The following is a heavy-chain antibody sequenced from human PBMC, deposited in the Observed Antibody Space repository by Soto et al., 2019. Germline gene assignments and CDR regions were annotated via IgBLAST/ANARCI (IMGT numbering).Heavy chain of an antibody. Sequence: PGESLKISCKGSGYSFTSYWIGWVRQMPGKGLEWMGIIYPGDSDTRYSPSFQGQITISADKSISTPYLQWSSLKASDTAMYYCARGGYSSRDGMDVWGQGTTVTVSS. CDR2: IYPGDSDT. D-gene: IGHD6-13*01. J-gene: IGHJ6*02. V-gene: IGHV5-51*01. CDR1: GYSFTSYW. CDR3: ARGGYSSRDGMDV.